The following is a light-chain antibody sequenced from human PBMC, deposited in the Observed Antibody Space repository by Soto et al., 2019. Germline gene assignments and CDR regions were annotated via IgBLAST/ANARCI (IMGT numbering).Light chain of an antibody. CDR1: QSVSSSY. J-gene: IGKJ1*01. CDR2: DAS. CDR3: LQRSHWPRT. V-gene: IGKV3D-20*02. Sequence: EIVLTPSPGTLSLSPGERATLSCRASQSVSSSYLAWYQQKPGQAPRLVISDASDRATGIPARFSGGGSGTDFTLTISSLEPEDFAVYYCLQRSHWPRTFGQGTKVDIK.